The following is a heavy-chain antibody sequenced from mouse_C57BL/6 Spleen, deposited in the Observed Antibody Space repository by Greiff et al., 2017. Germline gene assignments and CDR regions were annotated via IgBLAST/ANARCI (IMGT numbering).Heavy chain of an antibody. D-gene: IGHD2-3*01. CDR1: GYTFTSYW. CDR2: INPSNGGT. Sequence: VQLQQPGTELVKPGASVKLSCKASGYTFTSYWMHWVKQRPGPGLEWIGNINPSNGGTNYNEKFKSKATLTVDKSSSTAYMQLSSLTSEDSAVYYGARDDGYNDAMDYWGQGTSVTVSS. J-gene: IGHJ4*01. V-gene: IGHV1-53*01. CDR3: ARDDGYNDAMDY.